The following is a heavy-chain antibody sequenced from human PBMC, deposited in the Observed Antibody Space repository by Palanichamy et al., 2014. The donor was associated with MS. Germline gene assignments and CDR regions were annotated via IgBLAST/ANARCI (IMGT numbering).Heavy chain of an antibody. V-gene: IGHV1-46*03. Sequence: QVQLVQPGAEVKKPGASVKVSCKASGYTFTSYYMHWVRQAPGQGLEWMGIINPSGGSTSYAQKFQGRVTMTRDTSTSTVYMELSSLRSEDTAVYYCARGTTMVRGVINKRSGWIDPWGQGTLVTVSS. CDR1: GYTFTSYY. D-gene: IGHD3-10*01. J-gene: IGHJ5*02. CDR2: INPSGGST. CDR3: ARGTTMVRGVINKRSGWIDP.